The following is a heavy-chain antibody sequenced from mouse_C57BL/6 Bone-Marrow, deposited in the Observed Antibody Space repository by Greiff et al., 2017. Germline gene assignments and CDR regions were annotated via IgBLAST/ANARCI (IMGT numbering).Heavy chain of an antibody. CDR2: IYPRSGNT. V-gene: IGHV1-81*01. J-gene: IGHJ3*01. D-gene: IGHD2-5*01. Sequence: LVESGAELARPGASVKLSCKASGYTFTSYGISWVKQRTGQGLEWIGEIYPRSGNTYYNEKFKGKATLTADKSSSTAYMELRSLTSEDSAVYFCARCSNYWFAYWGQGTLVTVSA. CDR1: GYTFTSYG. CDR3: ARCSNYWFAY.